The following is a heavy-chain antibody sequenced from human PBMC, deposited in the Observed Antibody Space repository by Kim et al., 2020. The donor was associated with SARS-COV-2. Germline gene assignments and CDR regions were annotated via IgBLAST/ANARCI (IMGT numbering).Heavy chain of an antibody. V-gene: IGHV3-23*01. Sequence: ADSVQGRFTISRDNAKTTLHLQMNSRRAEDTAIYYCAKSKYGGGYYYALDDWGQGTQVTVSS. J-gene: IGHJ6*02. D-gene: IGHD2-15*01. CDR3: AKSKYGGGYYYALDD.